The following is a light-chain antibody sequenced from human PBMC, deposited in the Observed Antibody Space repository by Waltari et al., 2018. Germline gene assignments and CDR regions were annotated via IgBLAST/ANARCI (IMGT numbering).Light chain of an antibody. CDR2: WAS. CDR1: QSIFYSSNNKNY. V-gene: IGKV4-1*01. Sequence: DIMMTQSPDSLAVSLGERATINCKSSQSIFYSSNNKNYLGWYQQKPGQAPKLLIYWASAREPGVPDRFSGSGSGTDFTLTISSLQAEDVAVYYCQQYYDTLWTFGQGTKVEIK. J-gene: IGKJ1*01. CDR3: QQYYDTLWT.